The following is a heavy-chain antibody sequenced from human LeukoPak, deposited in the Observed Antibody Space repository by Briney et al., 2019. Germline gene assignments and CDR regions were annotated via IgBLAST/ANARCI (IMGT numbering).Heavy chain of an antibody. J-gene: IGHJ6*02. V-gene: IGHV1-18*01. CDR2: ISAYNGNT. Sequence: GASVKVSCKASGYTFTSYGISWVRQAPGQGLEWMGWISAYNGNTNYAQKLQGRVTMTTDTSTSTAYMELRSMRSDDTAVYYCARDPLAGRWGLPYVGGYYYYGMAVWGPGNTVTVSS. CDR1: GYTFTSYG. CDR3: ARDPLAGRWGLPYVGGYYYYGMAV. D-gene: IGHD1-26*01.